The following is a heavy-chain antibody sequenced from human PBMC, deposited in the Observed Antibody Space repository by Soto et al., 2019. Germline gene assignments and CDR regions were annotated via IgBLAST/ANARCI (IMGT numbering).Heavy chain of an antibody. V-gene: IGHV3-23*01. CDR3: VKGGWLDY. J-gene: IGHJ4*02. CDR1: QFTFSSYS. CDR2: INDNGGSV. Sequence: EVKLLESGGDLVQPGGSLRLSCVASQFTFSSYSMTWVRQAPGKGLEWVAFINDNGGSVAYADSVKGRFTISRDNSRDTLYLQMSSLRPEDTAVYYCVKGGWLDYWGQGTLVTVSS. D-gene: IGHD3-10*01.